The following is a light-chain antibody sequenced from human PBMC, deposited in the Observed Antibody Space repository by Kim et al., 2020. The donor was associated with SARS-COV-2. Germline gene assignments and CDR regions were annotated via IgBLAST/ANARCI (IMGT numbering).Light chain of an antibody. J-gene: IGLJ1*01. CDR2: YDS. Sequence: SYELTQPPSVSVAPGETVRITCETDNIGDYSVHWYQQKPGQAPAVVITYDSDRPSGIPERFSGSNSGNTATLTISRVEAGDEADYHCQVWDSLSDHYVFGSGTKVTVL. V-gene: IGLV3-21*04. CDR3: QVWDSLSDHYV. CDR1: NIGDYS.